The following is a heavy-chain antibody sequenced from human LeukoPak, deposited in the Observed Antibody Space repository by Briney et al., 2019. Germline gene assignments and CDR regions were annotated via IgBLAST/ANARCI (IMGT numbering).Heavy chain of an antibody. CDR3: AKGDNNILTGYYNSFDY. V-gene: IGHV3-23*01. J-gene: IGHJ4*02. Sequence: GGSLRLSCAGSGFTFSSYSMSWVRQAPAKGLEWVSGINTSGAGTYYADSVKGRFTISRDNSRNAVYLQMNSLRAEDTALYYCAKGDNNILTGYYNSFDYWGQGTLVTVSS. CDR1: GFTFSSYS. D-gene: IGHD3-9*01. CDR2: INTSGAGT.